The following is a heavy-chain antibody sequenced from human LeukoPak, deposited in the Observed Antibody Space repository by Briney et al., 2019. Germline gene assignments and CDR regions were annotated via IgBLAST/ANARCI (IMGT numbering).Heavy chain of an antibody. CDR2: IIPIFGTA. CDR1: GGIFSIYA. CDR3: ARYHPQYSSSWYNLNYYYYYGMDV. D-gene: IGHD6-13*01. V-gene: IGHV1-69*05. J-gene: IGHJ6*01. Sequence: GASVKVSCKASGGIFSIYAISWVRHAPKQGLGWVGGIIPIFGTANYAQKIQGTVTIITDQSARTAYIELSRLRTEDTAVYYCARYHPQYSSSWYNLNYYYYYGMDVWGQGTTVTVSS.